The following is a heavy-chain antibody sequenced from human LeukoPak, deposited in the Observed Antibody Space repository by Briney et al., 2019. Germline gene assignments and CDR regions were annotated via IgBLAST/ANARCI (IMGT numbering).Heavy chain of an antibody. CDR2: INHSGST. CDR3: ARGGRSLQLVPYP. CDR1: GGSFSGYY. V-gene: IGHV4-34*01. D-gene: IGHD6-6*01. J-gene: IGHJ5*02. Sequence: PSETLSLTCAVYGGSFSGYYWSWIRQPPGKGLEWIGEINHSGSTNYNPSLKSRVTISVDTSKYQFSLKLSSVTAADTAVYYCARGGRSLQLVPYPWGQGTLVTVSS.